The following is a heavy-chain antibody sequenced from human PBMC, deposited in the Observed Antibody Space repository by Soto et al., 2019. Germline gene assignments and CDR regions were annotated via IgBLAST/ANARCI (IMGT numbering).Heavy chain of an antibody. V-gene: IGHV3-23*01. CDR2: ISPSGVRT. J-gene: IGHJ4*01. CDR3: ARGKECEPYTRWDY. Sequence: GGSLRLSCAASGFTFSNYVMSWVRQAPGKGLEWVSAISPSGVRTYYADSVKGRFTISRDNSKNTLNLQMNSLRAEDTAVYYCARGKECEPYTRWDYWGQGTMVTV. CDR1: GFTFSNYV. D-gene: IGHD3-16*01.